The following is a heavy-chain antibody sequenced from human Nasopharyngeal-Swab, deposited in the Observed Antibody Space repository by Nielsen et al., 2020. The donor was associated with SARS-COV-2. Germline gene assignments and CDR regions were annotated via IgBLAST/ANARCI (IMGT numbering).Heavy chain of an antibody. Sequence: SETLSLTCVVYGGSFTSYYWGWIRQPPGKGLEWIAEINHSGSTNYNPSLKSRVTIFMDTSKNQFSLRLRSVSAADTAVYSCAKEGATGWFDPWGQGTLVTVSS. CDR1: GGSFTSYY. V-gene: IGHV4-34*01. CDR3: AKEGATGWFDP. CDR2: INHSGST. J-gene: IGHJ5*02.